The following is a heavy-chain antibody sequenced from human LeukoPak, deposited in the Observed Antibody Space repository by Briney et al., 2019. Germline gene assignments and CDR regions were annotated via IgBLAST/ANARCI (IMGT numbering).Heavy chain of an antibody. D-gene: IGHD3-9*01. CDR3: ASVLYYDILTGYYDYYGMDV. V-gene: IGHV3-21*01. Sequence: GGSLRLSCAASGFTFSSYSMNWVRQAPGKGLEWVSSISSSSSYIYYADSVKGRFTISRDNAKNSLYLQMNSLRAEDTAVYYCASVLYYDILTGYYDYYGMDVWGQGTTVTVSS. CDR2: ISSSSSYI. CDR1: GFTFSSYS. J-gene: IGHJ6*02.